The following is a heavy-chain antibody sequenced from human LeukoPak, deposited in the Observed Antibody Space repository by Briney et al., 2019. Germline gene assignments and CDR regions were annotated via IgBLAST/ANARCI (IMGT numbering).Heavy chain of an antibody. J-gene: IGHJ4*02. V-gene: IGHV3-48*01. D-gene: IGHD6-13*01. CDR3: AKSAYQLHYIAAAGKLPPHLDY. Sequence: PGGSLRLSCAASGFTFSSYSMNWVRQAPGKGLEWVSYISASSSTIYYADSVKGRFTVSRDNSKNTLYLQMNSLRAEDTAVYYCAKSAYQLHYIAAAGKLPPHLDYWGQGTLVTVSS. CDR2: ISASSSTI. CDR1: GFTFSSYS.